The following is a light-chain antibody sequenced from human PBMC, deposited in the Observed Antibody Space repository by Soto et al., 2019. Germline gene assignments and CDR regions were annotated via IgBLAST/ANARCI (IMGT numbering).Light chain of an antibody. Sequence: QSVLTQPASVSGSPGQSITISCTGTSSDVGGYNYVSWYQQHPGKAPKLMIYDVSNRPSGVSSRFSGSKSGNTASLTISGLQAEDEADYYCGSYSSSSTYVFGTGTKVTDL. J-gene: IGLJ1*01. CDR3: GSYSSSSTYV. CDR2: DVS. V-gene: IGLV2-14*01. CDR1: SSDVGGYNY.